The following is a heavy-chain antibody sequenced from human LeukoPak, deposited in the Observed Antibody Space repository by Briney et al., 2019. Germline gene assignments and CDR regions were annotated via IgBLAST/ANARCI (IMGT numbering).Heavy chain of an antibody. V-gene: IGHV1-18*01. D-gene: IGHD3-10*01. CDR2: ISAYNGNT. CDR3: ARRTPPAQYYYGSGSTYNWFDP. J-gene: IGHJ5*02. CDR1: GYTSTSYG. Sequence: ASVKVSCKASGYTSTSYGISWVRQAPGQGLERMGWISAYNGNTNYAQKLQGRVTMTTDTSTSTAYMELRSLRSDDTAVYYCARRTPPAQYYYGSGSTYNWFDPWGQGTLVTVSS.